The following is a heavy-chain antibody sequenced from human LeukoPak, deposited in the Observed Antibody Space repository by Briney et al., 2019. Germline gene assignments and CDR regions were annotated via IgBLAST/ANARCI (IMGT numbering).Heavy chain of an antibody. V-gene: IGHV4-4*07. J-gene: IGHJ4*02. CDR3: ASTPRYCSSTSCSDY. CDR1: GGSISSHY. Sequence: SSETLSLTCTVSGGSISSHYWSWIRQPAGKGLEWIERIYTSGSTNYNPSLKSRVTMSVDTSKNQFSLKLSSVTAADTAVYYCASTPRYCSSTSCSDYWGQGTLVTVSS. D-gene: IGHD2-2*01. CDR2: IYTSGST.